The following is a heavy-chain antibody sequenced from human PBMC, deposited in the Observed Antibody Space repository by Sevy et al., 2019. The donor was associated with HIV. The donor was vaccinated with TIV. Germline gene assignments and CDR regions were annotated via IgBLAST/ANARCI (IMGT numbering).Heavy chain of an antibody. CDR1: GFTFSSYA. CDR3: AKYGLWLSVAY. Sequence: GGSLRLSCAASGFTFSSYAMTWVRQAPGKGLEWVSSISGSGGNTYYSDSVKGRFTISRDSSKNTVSLQMNSLRAEDTAVYYCAKYGLWLSVAYWGQGTLVTVSS. CDR2: ISGSGGNT. J-gene: IGHJ4*01. V-gene: IGHV3-23*01. D-gene: IGHD5-18*01.